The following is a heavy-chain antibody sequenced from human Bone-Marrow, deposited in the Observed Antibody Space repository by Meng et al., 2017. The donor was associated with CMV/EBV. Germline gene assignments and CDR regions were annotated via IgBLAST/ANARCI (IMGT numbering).Heavy chain of an antibody. Sequence: GESLKISCTASGFTFGDYAMSWVRQAPGKGLEWVSLISWDGGSTYYADSVKGRFTISRDNSKNSLYLQMNSLRTEDTALYYCARSYDSSGWGWFDPWGQGTLVTVSS. D-gene: IGHD3-22*01. CDR1: GFTFGDYA. V-gene: IGHV3-43*01. CDR3: ARSYDSSGWGWFDP. J-gene: IGHJ5*02. CDR2: ISWDGGST.